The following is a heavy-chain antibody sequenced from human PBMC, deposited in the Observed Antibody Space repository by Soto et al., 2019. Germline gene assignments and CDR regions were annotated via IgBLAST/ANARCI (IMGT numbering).Heavy chain of an antibody. CDR3: ATYTMVRGVTD. CDR1: GGSFSGYY. Sequence: SETLSLTCAVYGGSFSGYYWSWIRQPPGKGLEWIGEINHSGSTNYNPSLKSRVTISVGTSKNQFSLKLSSVTAADTAVYYCATYTMVRGVTDWGQGTLVTVSS. J-gene: IGHJ4*02. V-gene: IGHV4-34*01. CDR2: INHSGST. D-gene: IGHD3-10*01.